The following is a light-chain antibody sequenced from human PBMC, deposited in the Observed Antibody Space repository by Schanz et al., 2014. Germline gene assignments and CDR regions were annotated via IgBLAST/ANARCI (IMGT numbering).Light chain of an antibody. V-gene: IGKV3-11*01. Sequence: EIVMTQSPGTLSVSPGERATLSCRASQSVSSNLAWYQQKPGQAPRLLIYDASNRATGIPARFSGSGSGTDFTLTISSLEPEDFAVYYCQQRSNWPPLTFGGGTKVEIK. CDR3: QQRSNWPPLT. CDR2: DAS. J-gene: IGKJ4*01. CDR1: QSVSSN.